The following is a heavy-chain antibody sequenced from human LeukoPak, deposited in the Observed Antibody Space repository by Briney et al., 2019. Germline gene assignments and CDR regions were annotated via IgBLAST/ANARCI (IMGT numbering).Heavy chain of an antibody. V-gene: IGHV1-46*01. CDR3: ARRGLTTGYYYGMDV. D-gene: IGHD4-17*01. CDR1: GYTFTSYG. J-gene: IGHJ6*02. CDR2: INPSGGST. Sequence: ASVKVSCKASGYTFTSYGISWVRQAPGQGLEWMGIINPSGGSTSYAQKFQGGVTMTRDTSTSTVYMELSSLRSEDTAVYYCARRGLTTGYYYGMDVWGQGTTVTVSS.